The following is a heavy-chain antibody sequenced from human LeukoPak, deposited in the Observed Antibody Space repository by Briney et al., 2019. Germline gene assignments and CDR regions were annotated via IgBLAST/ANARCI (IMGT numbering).Heavy chain of an antibody. Sequence: ASVKVSCKASGYTFNRYYMHWVRQAPGQGLEWMGIINPSGGSTSYPQKFQDRVTMTWDTSTSTVYMELRSLTSEATAVYYCARERRGEYDSSGYAFDYWGQGKLVTVSS. CDR1: GYTFNRYY. J-gene: IGHJ4*02. CDR2: INPSGGST. CDR3: ARERRGEYDSSGYAFDY. D-gene: IGHD3-22*01. V-gene: IGHV1-46*02.